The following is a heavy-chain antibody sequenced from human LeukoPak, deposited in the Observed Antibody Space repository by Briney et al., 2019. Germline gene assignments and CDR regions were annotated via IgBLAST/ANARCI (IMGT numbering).Heavy chain of an antibody. Sequence: GGSLRLSCAASGFTFSSYSMNWVRQAPGKGLEWVSGINWNGGSTGYADSVKGRFTISRDNAKNSLYLQMNSLRAEDTALYYCARDSSSWYVSEHWGQGTLVTVSS. V-gene: IGHV3-20*04. CDR1: GFTFSSYS. CDR2: INWNGGST. D-gene: IGHD6-13*01. CDR3: ARDSSSWYVSEH. J-gene: IGHJ1*01.